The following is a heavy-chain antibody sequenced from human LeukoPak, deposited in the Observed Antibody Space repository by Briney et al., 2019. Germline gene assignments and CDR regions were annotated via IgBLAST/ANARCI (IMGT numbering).Heavy chain of an antibody. CDR3: AREDWNYPYYYYGMDV. CDR2: ISGSGGST. V-gene: IGHV3-23*01. D-gene: IGHD1-7*01. CDR1: GFTFSSYA. J-gene: IGHJ6*02. Sequence: GGSLRLSCAASGFTFSSYAMSWVRQAPGKGLEWVSAISGSGGSTYYADSVKGRFTISRDNAKNSLYLQMNSLRAEDTAVYYCAREDWNYPYYYYGMDVWGQGTTVTVSS.